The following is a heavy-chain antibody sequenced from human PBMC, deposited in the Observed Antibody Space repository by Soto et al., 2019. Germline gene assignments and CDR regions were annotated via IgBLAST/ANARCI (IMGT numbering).Heavy chain of an antibody. CDR3: TRYCSGGPEVCYYYGMDV. J-gene: IGHJ6*02. D-gene: IGHD2-15*01. Sequence: GGSQRLSCTASGFTFGDYAMSWVRQAPGKGLEWVGFIRSKAYGGTTEYAASVKGRFTISRDDSKSIAYLQMNSLKTEDTAVYYCTRYCSGGPEVCYYYGMDVWGQGTTVTVSS. CDR2: IRSKAYGGTT. CDR1: GFTFGDYA. V-gene: IGHV3-49*04.